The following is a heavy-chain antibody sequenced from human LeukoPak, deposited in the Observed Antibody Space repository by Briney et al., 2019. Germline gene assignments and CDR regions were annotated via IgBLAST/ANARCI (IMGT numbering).Heavy chain of an antibody. D-gene: IGHD5-18*01. J-gene: IGHJ4*02. CDR3: ARRGYSYGPLRY. CDR1: GGSFSGYY. CDR2: INHSGST. Sequence: SETLSLTCAVYGGSFSGYYWSWIRQPPGKGLEWIGEINHSGSTNYNPSLKSRVTISVDTSKNQFSLKLSSVTAADTAVYYCARRGYSYGPLRYWGQGTLVTVSS. V-gene: IGHV4-34*01.